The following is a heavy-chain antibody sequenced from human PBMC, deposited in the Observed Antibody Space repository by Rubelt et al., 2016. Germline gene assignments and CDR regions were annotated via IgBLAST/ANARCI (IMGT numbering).Heavy chain of an antibody. CDR2: ISTSSSTI. Sequence: EVQLVVSGGGLVQPGGSLRLSCAASGFTFSSYSMNWVRQAPGKGLECISYISTSSSTIYYADSVKGRFTISRDNAKNSVSLQMNSLGVEVTAVYYCAKGSPGDYWGQGTLVIVSS. CDR1: GFTFSSYS. V-gene: IGHV3-48*04. CDR3: AKGSPGDY. J-gene: IGHJ4*02.